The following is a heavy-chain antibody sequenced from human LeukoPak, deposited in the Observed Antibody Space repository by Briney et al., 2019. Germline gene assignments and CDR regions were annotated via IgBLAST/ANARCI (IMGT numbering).Heavy chain of an antibody. Sequence: PGGSLRLSCAASGFTFSSYSMNWVRQAPGKGLEWVSYISSSSSTIYYADSVKGRFTISRDNSKNTLYLQMNSLRAEDTAVYYCAKIAGADYWGQGTLVTVSS. V-gene: IGHV3-48*01. D-gene: IGHD1-1*01. CDR1: GFTFSSYS. CDR3: AKIAGADY. J-gene: IGHJ4*02. CDR2: ISSSSSTI.